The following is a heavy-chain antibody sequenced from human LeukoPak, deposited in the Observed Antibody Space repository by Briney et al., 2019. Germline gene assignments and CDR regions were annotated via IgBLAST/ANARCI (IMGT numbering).Heavy chain of an antibody. CDR3: ARTPAH. J-gene: IGHJ4*02. CDR2: INHSGST. Sequence: SETLSLTCAVYGGSFSGYYWSWIRQPPGKGVEGMGEINHSGSTTYNPSLNSRVTISVATSKNQFSLKLSSVTAADTAVYYCARTPAHWGQGTLVTVSS. V-gene: IGHV4-34*01. CDR1: GGSFSGYY.